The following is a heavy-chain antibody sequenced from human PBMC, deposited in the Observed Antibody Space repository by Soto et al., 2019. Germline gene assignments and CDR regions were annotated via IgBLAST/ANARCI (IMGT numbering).Heavy chain of an antibody. CDR1: GYTFTNFG. Sequence: QVQLVQSGAEVKKPGASVKVSCKASGYTFTNFGISWVRQAPGQGLEWMGWISAYNGNTNYAQNFQGIVTMTTDTSTSSAYMGLRSLRSDDTAVYYCSRGETPIDYCGHGTLVTVSS. CDR2: ISAYNGNT. D-gene: IGHD1-26*01. J-gene: IGHJ4*01. V-gene: IGHV1-18*01. CDR3: SRGETPIDY.